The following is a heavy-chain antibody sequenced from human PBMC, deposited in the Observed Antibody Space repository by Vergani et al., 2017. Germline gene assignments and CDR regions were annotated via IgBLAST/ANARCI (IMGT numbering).Heavy chain of an antibody. D-gene: IGHD1-1*01. CDR2: IYLDDSDT. CDR1: EYSFGNYW. V-gene: IGHV5-51*01. CDR3: ARHTTYTDS. J-gene: IGHJ4*02. Sequence: VELVQSGPEMRKPGESLKISCKGSEYSFGNYWIGWVRQMPGKGLEWMGIIYLDDSDTRYSPSMPGQVTISADKSISTAFLQWDSLKASDTALYYCARHTTYTDSWGQGTLVTVSS.